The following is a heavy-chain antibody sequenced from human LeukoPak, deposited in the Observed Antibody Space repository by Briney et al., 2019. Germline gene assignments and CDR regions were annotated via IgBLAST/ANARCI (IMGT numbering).Heavy chain of an antibody. CDR2: IYTSGST. J-gene: IGHJ4*02. Sequence: SETLSLTCTVSGGSISSGSYYWSWIRQPAGKGLEWIGHIYTSGSTNYNPSLKSRVTISVDTSKNQLSLKLSSVTATDTAVYYCARDQGSSGWGGRFDYWGQGTLVSASS. CDR3: ARDQGSSGWGGRFDY. CDR1: GGSISSGSYY. D-gene: IGHD6-19*01. V-gene: IGHV4-61*09.